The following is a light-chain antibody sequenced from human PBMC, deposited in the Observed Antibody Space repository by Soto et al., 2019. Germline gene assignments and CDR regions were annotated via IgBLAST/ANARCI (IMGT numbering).Light chain of an antibody. CDR3: QQSDSTPYT. J-gene: IGKJ2*01. CDR2: AAS. V-gene: IGKV1-39*01. Sequence: DIQMTQSPSSLSASVGDRVTITCRASQSISSYFNWYQQKSGKAPKLLIYAASSLQGGVPSRFSGSGSGTEFTLSISSLQPEDSATYYCQQSDSTPYTFGQGTKLEIK. CDR1: QSISSY.